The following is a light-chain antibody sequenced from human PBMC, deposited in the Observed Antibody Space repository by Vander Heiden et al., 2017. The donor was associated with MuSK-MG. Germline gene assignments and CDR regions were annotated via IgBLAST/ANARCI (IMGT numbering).Light chain of an antibody. V-gene: IGKV1-39*01. CDR2: AAS. CDR1: QSISSF. Sequence: DIQITQCPYSLSAYVGDRVTITCPASQSISSFLNWYQQQPGKAPKLLIYAASSLPGGVPSKFSGSGSGTEFTLTISRLQHEDLANYYCQHTDITPRTFGQGTKVEIK. J-gene: IGKJ1*01. CDR3: QHTDITPRT.